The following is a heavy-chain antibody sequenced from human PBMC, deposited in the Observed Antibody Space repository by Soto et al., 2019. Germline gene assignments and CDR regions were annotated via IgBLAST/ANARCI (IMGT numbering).Heavy chain of an antibody. CDR2: INHSGST. Sequence: SETLSLTCAVYGGSFSDYYWSWIRQPPGKGLEWIGEINHSGSTNYNPSLKSRVTISVDTSKNQFSLKLTSVTAADTAVYYCARERHDVLTGCRIPDSWGQGTLVTVSS. V-gene: IGHV4-34*01. CDR3: ARERHDVLTGCRIPDS. D-gene: IGHD3-9*01. J-gene: IGHJ4*02. CDR1: GGSFSDYY.